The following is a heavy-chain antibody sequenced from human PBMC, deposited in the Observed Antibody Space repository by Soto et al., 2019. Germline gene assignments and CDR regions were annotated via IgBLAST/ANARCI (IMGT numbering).Heavy chain of an antibody. J-gene: IGHJ5*02. D-gene: IGHD6-13*01. Sequence: SETLSLTCAVYGGFFSGYYWSWIRQPPGKGLEWIGEINHSGSTYYNPSLKSRVTISVDTSKNQFSLKLSSVTAADTAVYYCAREEQQLVRSRWFAPWGQGTLVTVSS. V-gene: IGHV4-34*09. CDR3: AREEQQLVRSRWFAP. CDR1: GGFFSGYY. CDR2: INHSGST.